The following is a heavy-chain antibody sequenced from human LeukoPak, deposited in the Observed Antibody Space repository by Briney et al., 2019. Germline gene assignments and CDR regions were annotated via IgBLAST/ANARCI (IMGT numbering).Heavy chain of an antibody. V-gene: IGHV4-59*01. CDR2: IYYNGHT. J-gene: IGHJ4*02. CDR1: GGSIGTYY. D-gene: IGHD3-9*01. Sequence: SETLSLTCTVSGGSIGTYYWSWIRQPPGKGLEWIGYIYYNGHTDYNPSLRSRVTISVDTSKNQFSLKLSSVTAADTAVYYCARGVRVLTGYYINYWGQGTLVTVSS. CDR3: ARGVRVLTGYYINY.